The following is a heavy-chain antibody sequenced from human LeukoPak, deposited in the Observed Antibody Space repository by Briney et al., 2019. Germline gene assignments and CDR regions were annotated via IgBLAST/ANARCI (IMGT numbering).Heavy chain of an antibody. D-gene: IGHD2-15*01. Sequence: GGSLRLSCAASGYTFTSYAMHWVRQAPGQRLEWMGWINAGNGNTKYSQKFQGRVTITRDTSASTAYMELSSLRSEDTAVYYCARFLVRYCSGGSCYYYYGMDVWGQGTTVTVSS. CDR1: GYTFTSYA. CDR2: INAGNGNT. V-gene: IGHV1-3*01. CDR3: ARFLVRYCSGGSCYYYYGMDV. J-gene: IGHJ6*02.